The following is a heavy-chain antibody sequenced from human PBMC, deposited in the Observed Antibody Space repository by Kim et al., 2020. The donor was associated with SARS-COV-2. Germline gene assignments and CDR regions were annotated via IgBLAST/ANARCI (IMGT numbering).Heavy chain of an antibody. J-gene: IGHJ6*02. Sequence: ASVKVSCKASGYTFTSYAMNWVRQAPGQGLEWMGWINTNTGNPTYAQGFTGRFVFSLDTSVSTAYLQISSLKAEDTAVYYCARDLYHRKSILTGWGGGYYYYGMDVWGQGTTVTVSS. CDR2: INTNTGNP. CDR3: ARDLYHRKSILTGWGGGYYYYGMDV. D-gene: IGHD3-9*01. V-gene: IGHV7-4-1*02. CDR1: GYTFTSYA.